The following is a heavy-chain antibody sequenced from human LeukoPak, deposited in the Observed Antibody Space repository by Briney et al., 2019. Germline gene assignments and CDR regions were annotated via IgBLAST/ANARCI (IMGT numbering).Heavy chain of an antibody. V-gene: IGHV1-18*04. CDR2: ISAYNGNT. Sequence: ASVKVSCKASGYTFTGYYMHWVRQAPGQGLEWMGWISAYNGNTNYAQKLQGRVTMTTDTSTSTAYMELRSLRSDDTAVYYCARPITQRGYYYYMDVWGKGTTVTVSS. D-gene: IGHD3-10*01. CDR3: ARPITQRGYYYYMDV. J-gene: IGHJ6*03. CDR1: GYTFTGYY.